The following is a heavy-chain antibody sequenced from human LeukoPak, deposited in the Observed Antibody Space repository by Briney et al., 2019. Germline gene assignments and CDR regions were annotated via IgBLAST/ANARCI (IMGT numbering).Heavy chain of an antibody. CDR1: GYTFTGYY. D-gene: IGHD6-19*01. CDR3: ARVQWLVSYWFDP. V-gene: IGHV1-2*02. CDR2: INPNSGGT. Sequence: ASVKVSCKASGYTFTGYYMHWVRQAPGQGLEWMGWINPNSGGTNYAQKFQGRVTMTRDTSISTAYMELSRLRSDDTAVYYCARVQWLVSYWFDPWDQGTLVTVSS. J-gene: IGHJ5*02.